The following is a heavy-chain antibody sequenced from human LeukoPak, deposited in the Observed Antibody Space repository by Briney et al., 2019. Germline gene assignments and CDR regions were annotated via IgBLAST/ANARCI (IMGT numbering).Heavy chain of an antibody. Sequence: PGGSLRLSXAASGFTFSNAWMSWVRQAPGKGLEWVGRIKSKTDGGTTDYAAPVKGRFTISRDDSKNTLYLRMNSLKTEDTAVYYCTTDAHIVVVTEANDAFDIWGQGTMVTVSS. CDR3: TTDAHIVVVTEANDAFDI. CDR1: GFTFSNAW. D-gene: IGHD2-21*02. CDR2: IKSKTDGGTT. V-gene: IGHV3-15*01. J-gene: IGHJ3*02.